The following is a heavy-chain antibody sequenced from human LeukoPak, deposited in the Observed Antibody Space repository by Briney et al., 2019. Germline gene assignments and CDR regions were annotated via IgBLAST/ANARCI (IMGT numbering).Heavy chain of an antibody. Sequence: GSLILSCAASGFTFSSAWMTWVRQAPGKGLEWVATIKDDGSDKYYVDSVKGRFTISRDNAKKSLWLQMSSLRVEDTAMYYCADLGSRDWGQGTLVTVSS. D-gene: IGHD3-16*01. CDR2: IKDDGSDK. CDR1: GFTFSSAW. V-gene: IGHV3-7*01. J-gene: IGHJ4*02. CDR3: ADLGSRD.